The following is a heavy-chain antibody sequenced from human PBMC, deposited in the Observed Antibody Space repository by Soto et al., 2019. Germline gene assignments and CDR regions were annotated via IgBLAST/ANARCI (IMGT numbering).Heavy chain of an antibody. CDR1: GDPISSGDYY. CDR3: ARAPYRGANSRGALDM. CDR2: IYYSGTT. J-gene: IGHJ3*02. D-gene: IGHD7-27*01. Sequence: QVQLQESGPGLVKPSQTLSLTCTVSGDPISSGDYYWSWIRQPPGKGLEWIGYIYYSGTTYYNPYLKSRVTMSVDKSKNQVSLKLSSVTAAETAVYYCARAPYRGANSRGALDMWGQGTMVTVSS. V-gene: IGHV4-30-4*01.